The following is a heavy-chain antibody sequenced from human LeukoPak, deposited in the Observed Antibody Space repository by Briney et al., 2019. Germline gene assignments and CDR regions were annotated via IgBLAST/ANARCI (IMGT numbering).Heavy chain of an antibody. CDR1: GFTFSNAS. D-gene: IGHD1-26*01. J-gene: IGHJ4*02. V-gene: IGHV3-21*04. CDR2: ISSSSSYI. Sequence: GGSLRLSCAASGFTFSNASMNWVRQAPGKGLEWVSSISSSSSYIYYADSVKGRFTISRDNAKNSLYLQMNSLRAEDTAVYYCASSIVGGYDYWGQGTLVTVSS. CDR3: ASSIVGGYDY.